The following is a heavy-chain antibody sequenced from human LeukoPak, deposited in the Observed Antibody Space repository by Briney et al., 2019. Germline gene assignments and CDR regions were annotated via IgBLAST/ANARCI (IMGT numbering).Heavy chain of an antibody. CDR1: GFTFSRYG. Sequence: PGRSLRLSCAASGFTFSRYGMHWVRQAPGKGLEWVAVIWFDGNNKYYADSVKGRFTISRDNSKNTLFLQMNSLRAEDTAVYYCARNREVGATFEYYFDYWGQGTLVTVSS. V-gene: IGHV3-33*01. CDR3: ARNREVGATFEYYFDY. D-gene: IGHD1-26*01. CDR2: IWFDGNNK. J-gene: IGHJ4*02.